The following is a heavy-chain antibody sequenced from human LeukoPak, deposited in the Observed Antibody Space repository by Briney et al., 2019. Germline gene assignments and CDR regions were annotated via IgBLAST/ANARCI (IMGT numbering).Heavy chain of an antibody. CDR2: IRSKANSYAT. V-gene: IGHV3-73*01. CDR1: GFTFSGSA. CDR3: TRLALRTTGDAFDI. D-gene: IGHD1-1*01. Sequence: GGSLRLSCAASGFTFSGSAMHWVRQASGKGLEWVGCIRSKANSYATAYAASVKGRFTISRDDSKNTAYLQMNSLKTEDTAVYYCTRLALRTTGDAFDIWVQGTMVTVSS. J-gene: IGHJ3*02.